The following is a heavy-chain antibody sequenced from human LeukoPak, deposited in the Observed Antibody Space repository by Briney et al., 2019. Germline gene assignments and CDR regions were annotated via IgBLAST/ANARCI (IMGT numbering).Heavy chain of an antibody. D-gene: IGHD3-22*01. V-gene: IGHV3-21*01. CDR3: ARENSYDSSRFSYYFDF. J-gene: IGHJ4*02. CDR2: ISSSSSYI. CDR1: GFTFSSYS. Sequence: GGSLRLPCAASGFTFSSYSMNWVRQAPGKGLEWVSSISSSSSYIYYADSVKGRFTISRDNAKNSLYLQMNSLRAEDTAVYYCARENSYDSSRFSYYFDFWGQGALVTVSS.